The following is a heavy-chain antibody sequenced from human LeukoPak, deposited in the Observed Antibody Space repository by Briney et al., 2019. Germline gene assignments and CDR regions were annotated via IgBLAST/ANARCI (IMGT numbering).Heavy chain of an antibody. CDR1: GYTFISYD. CDR2: MNPNSANT. J-gene: IGHJ3*02. CDR3: ARGKAGDSGGHRTFDI. Sequence: ASVKVSCKASGYTFISYDINRVRQATGQGLEWVGWMNPNSANTGYAQKFQGRVTITRNTSISTAYMELSSLRSEDTAVYYCARGKAGDSGGHRTFDIGGQGTMVTVSS. D-gene: IGHD2-15*01. V-gene: IGHV1-8*03.